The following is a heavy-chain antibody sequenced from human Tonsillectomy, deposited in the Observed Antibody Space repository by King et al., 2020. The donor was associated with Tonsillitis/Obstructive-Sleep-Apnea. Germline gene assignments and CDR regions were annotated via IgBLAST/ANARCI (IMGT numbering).Heavy chain of an antibody. D-gene: IGHD3-3*01. V-gene: IGHV3-49*04. CDR2: IRSKPYGGTT. CDR3: TRSLESNYYGMYV. J-gene: IGHJ6*02. CDR1: GFTFGDYA. Sequence: VQLVESGGGLVQPGRSLTLSCTASGFTFGDYAMNWVRQAPGKGLEWVGFIRSKPYGGTTKYAASVKGRFTISRDDSKSIAYLQTNSLKSEDTAVYYCTRSLESNYYGMYVWGQGTTVTVSS.